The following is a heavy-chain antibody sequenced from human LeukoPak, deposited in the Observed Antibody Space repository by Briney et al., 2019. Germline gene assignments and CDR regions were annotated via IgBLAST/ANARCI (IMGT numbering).Heavy chain of an antibody. V-gene: IGHV3-23*01. J-gene: IGHJ3*02. CDR2: ISHSGDST. CDR1: GFTFSGYS. Sequence: TGGSLRLSCAASGFTFSGYSMSWVRQAPGKGLEWVSSISHSGDSTYYAESVKGRFTISRDNSKNTVSLQMNSLRAEDTAVYYCAKSRWETYAVRAFDIWGQGTMVTVSS. CDR3: AKSRWETYAVRAFDI. D-gene: IGHD1-26*01.